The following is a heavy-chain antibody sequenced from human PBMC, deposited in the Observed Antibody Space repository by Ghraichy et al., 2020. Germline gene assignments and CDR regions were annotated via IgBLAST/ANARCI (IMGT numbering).Heavy chain of an antibody. D-gene: IGHD2-21*01. J-gene: IGHJ6*02. CDR1: GFTLSSYN. CDR2: ITSSSRSI. V-gene: IGHV3-48*02. Sequence: LSLTCVGSGFTLSSYNMNWVRQSPGKGLEWVSYITSSSRSIFYADSVKGRFTISRDNAKNSVSLQMNSLRDEDTAVYYCARASRVVRFYYYDGMDVWGQGTTVTVTS. CDR3: ARASRVVRFYYYDGMDV.